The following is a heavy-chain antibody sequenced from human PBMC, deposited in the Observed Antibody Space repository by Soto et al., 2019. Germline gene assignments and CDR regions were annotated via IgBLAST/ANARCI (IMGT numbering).Heavy chain of an antibody. CDR2: INPNSGGT. CDR3: ARDQGYSYGQRRFGYYYGLDV. V-gene: IGHV1-2*04. J-gene: IGHJ6*02. CDR1: GYTFTGYY. Sequence: ASVKVSCKASGYTFTGYYMHWVRQAPGQGLEWMGWINPNSGGTNYAQKFQGWVTMTRDTSISTAYMELSRLRSDDTAVYYCARDQGYSYGQRRFGYYYGLDVWGQGTTVTVSS. D-gene: IGHD5-18*01.